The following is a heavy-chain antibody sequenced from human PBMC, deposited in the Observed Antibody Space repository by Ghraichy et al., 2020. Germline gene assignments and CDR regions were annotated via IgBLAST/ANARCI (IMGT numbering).Heavy chain of an antibody. V-gene: IGHV1-18*04. CDR1: GYKFTSYG. D-gene: IGHD1-26*01. CDR2: ISIYSGNT. CDR3: ARAGSHSLLNPSDF. Sequence: ASVKVSCKASGYKFTSYGISWVRQAPGQGLEWMGWISIYSGNTSYAPEVQDRVIMTTDTSSSTAYMELRSLRYDDTAVYYCARAGSHSLLNPSDFWGQGTLVTVTS. J-gene: IGHJ4*02.